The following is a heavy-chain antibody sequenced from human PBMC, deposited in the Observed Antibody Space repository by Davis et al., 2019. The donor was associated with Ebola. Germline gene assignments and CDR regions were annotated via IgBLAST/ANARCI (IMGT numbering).Heavy chain of an antibody. CDR2: IYYSGNT. Sequence: PSETLSLTCTVSGVSISRHYLSWIRQPPGTGLEWIGYIYYSGNTNSNPPLKSRVTISVDTSKNQFSLKLMSVTAADTAMYYCARDRYGYNSWGFDLWGRGTLITVSS. CDR3: ARDRYGYNSWGFDL. J-gene: IGHJ2*01. V-gene: IGHV4-59*11. D-gene: IGHD5-24*01. CDR1: GVSISRHY.